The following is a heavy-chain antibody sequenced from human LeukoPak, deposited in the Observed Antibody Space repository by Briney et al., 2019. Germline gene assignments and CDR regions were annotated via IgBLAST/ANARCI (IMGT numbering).Heavy chain of an antibody. CDR1: GFTFDDYA. J-gene: IGHJ6*02. CDR3: AKGAGVYCSGGSCYSDYYYGMDV. V-gene: IGHV3-9*01. Sequence: GGSLRLSCAASGFTFDDYAMHWVRQAPGKGLEWVSGISWNSGSIDYADSVKGRFTISRDNAKNSLYLQMNSLRAEDTALYYCAKGAGVYCSGGSCYSDYYYGMDVWGQGTTVTVSS. D-gene: IGHD2-15*01. CDR2: ISWNSGSI.